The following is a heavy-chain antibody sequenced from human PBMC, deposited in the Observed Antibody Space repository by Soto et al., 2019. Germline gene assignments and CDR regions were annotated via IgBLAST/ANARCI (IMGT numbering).Heavy chain of an antibody. CDR2: ISAYNGNT. D-gene: IGHD3-16*01. V-gene: IGHV1-18*01. CDR1: GYTFTNFG. Sequence: QVQLVQSGAEVKKPGASVKVSCKASGYTFTNFGISWGRQAPGQGLEWMGWISAYNGNTNYAQNFQGRVTMTTDTTTSTAYIEPRSLTSDDTVVYYCARGGTPVDYWRQATLVSVSS. J-gene: IGHJ4*02. CDR3: ARGGTPVDY.